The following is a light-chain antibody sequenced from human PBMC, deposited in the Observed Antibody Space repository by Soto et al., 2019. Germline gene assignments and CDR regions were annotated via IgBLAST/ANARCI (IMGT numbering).Light chain of an antibody. CDR2: DAS. Sequence: DIVLTQSPATLSLSPGEGGTLSCRASQSVSNSLAWYQQRPGQAPRLLIYDASNRAAGIPARFSGSGSGTDFTITITSLEPEDFAVYYCQQRSSWPSFGGGTKVEIK. CDR1: QSVSNS. J-gene: IGKJ4*01. V-gene: IGKV3-11*01. CDR3: QQRSSWPS.